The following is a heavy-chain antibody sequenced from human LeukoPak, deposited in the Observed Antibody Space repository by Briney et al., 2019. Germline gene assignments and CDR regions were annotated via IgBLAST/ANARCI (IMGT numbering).Heavy chain of an antibody. D-gene: IGHD1-26*01. CDR3: ARELYSLNPHDGFDI. J-gene: IGHJ3*02. CDR2: ITANGGST. CDR1: GFTFTSHS. V-gene: IGHV3-64*01. Sequence: GGSLRLSCTASGFTFTSHSMHWVRQAPGKGLEYVSSITANGGSTYYGNSVRGRFTISRDNSKKTLYLQMGSLRADDMAVYYRARELYSLNPHDGFDIWGQGTMVTVSS.